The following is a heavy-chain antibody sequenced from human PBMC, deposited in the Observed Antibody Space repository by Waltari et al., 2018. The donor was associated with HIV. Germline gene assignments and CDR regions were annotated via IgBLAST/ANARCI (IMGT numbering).Heavy chain of an antibody. Sequence: QGQLVQSGAEGKQSGASGRISCKASGYPFTNYDINWLRQATGQGLEWMGWMNPSTGNAGFAHNFQGRVVMTRDIPINTAYMELSGLTSHDAAVYYCSTSRPGAMFGDAWGQGTLVTVSS. D-gene: IGHD3-3*01. CDR1: GYPFTNYD. V-gene: IGHV1-8*02. CDR3: STSRPGAMFGDA. J-gene: IGHJ5*02. CDR2: MNPSTGNA.